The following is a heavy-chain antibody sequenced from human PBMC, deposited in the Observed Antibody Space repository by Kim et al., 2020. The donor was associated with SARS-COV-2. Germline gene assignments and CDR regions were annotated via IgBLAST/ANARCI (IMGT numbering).Heavy chain of an antibody. V-gene: IGHV3-23*01. CDR1: GFSFSTYA. Sequence: GGSLRLSCAASGFSFSTYAMSWVRQAPGKGLEWVSAISANGGTTYYADSVKGRFSISSDNSKNTLYLQMISLRAEDTAVYYCAKLKTTSCYSAMDVWG. D-gene: IGHD2-2*02. CDR3: AKLKTTSCYSAMDV. CDR2: ISANGGTT. J-gene: IGHJ6*02.